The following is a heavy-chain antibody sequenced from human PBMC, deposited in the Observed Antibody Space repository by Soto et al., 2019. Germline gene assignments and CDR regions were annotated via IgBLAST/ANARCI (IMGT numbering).Heavy chain of an antibody. CDR1: GYSFTTYW. V-gene: IGHV5-51*01. J-gene: IGHJ4*02. CDR3: VRQHSWGHAKNQGNYYFDY. CDR2: IYPGDSDT. D-gene: IGHD1-7*01. Sequence: PGESLKISCKGSGYSFTTYWIGWVRQMPGKGLEWMGIIYPGDSDTRYSPSFQGQVTISADKSINTAYLQWSSLKASDTAMYYCVRQHSWGHAKNQGNYYFDYWGQGTLVTVSS.